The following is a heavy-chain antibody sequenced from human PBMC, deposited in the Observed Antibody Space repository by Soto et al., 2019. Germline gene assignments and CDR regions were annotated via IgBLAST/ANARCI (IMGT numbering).Heavy chain of an antibody. J-gene: IGHJ4*02. CDR3: ARAGSSSWYYFDY. Sequence: TLSLTCTVSGGSVSSGSYYWSWIRQPPGKGLEWIGYIYYSGSTNYNPSLKSRVTISVDTSKNQFSLKLSSVTAADTAVYYCARAGSSSWYYFDYWGQGTLVTVSS. CDR2: IYYSGST. D-gene: IGHD6-6*01. CDR1: GGSVSSGSYY. V-gene: IGHV4-61*01.